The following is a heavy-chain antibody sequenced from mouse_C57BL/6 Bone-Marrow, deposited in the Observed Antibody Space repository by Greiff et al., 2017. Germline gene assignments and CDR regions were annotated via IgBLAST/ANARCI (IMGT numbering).Heavy chain of an antibody. CDR1: GFTFSDYY. J-gene: IGHJ3*01. D-gene: IGHD2-4*01. CDR3: ARHDYDGRSSWFAY. CDR2: ISNGGGST. V-gene: IGHV5-12*01. Sequence: EVKLMESGGGLVQPGGSLKLSCAASGFTFSDYYMYWVRQTPEKRLEWVAYISNGGGSTYYPDTVKGRFTISRDNAKNTLYLQMSRLKSEDTAMYYCARHDYDGRSSWFAYWGQGTLVTVSA.